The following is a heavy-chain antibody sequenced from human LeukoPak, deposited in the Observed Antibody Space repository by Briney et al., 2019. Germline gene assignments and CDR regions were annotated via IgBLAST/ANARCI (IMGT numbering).Heavy chain of an antibody. CDR2: INPSGGST. D-gene: IGHD6-19*01. Sequence: ASVKVSCKASGYTFTSYYMHWVRQAPGQGLEWMGIINPSGGSTSYAQKFQGRVTMTRDTSTSTVYMELSSLRSEDAAVYYCARAGSSGGFDYWGQGTLVTVSS. CDR1: GYTFTSYY. V-gene: IGHV1-46*01. CDR3: ARAGSSGGFDY. J-gene: IGHJ4*02.